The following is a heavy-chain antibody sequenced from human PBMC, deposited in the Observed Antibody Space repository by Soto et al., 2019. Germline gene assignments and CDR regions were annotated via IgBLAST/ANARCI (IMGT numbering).Heavy chain of an antibody. CDR1: GFTFSAYV. D-gene: IGHD3-10*01. CDR3: GRADYYYASGSDYRYYYMDV. CDR2: IWYDGSNK. V-gene: IGHV3-33*01. J-gene: IGHJ6*03. Sequence: GGSLRLSCAASGFTFSAYVMHWVRQAPGKWLEWVALIWYDGSNKYYADSVNGRFIISRDNSKNTLYLQMNSLRAEDTAVYYCGRADYYYASGSDYRYYYMDVWGKGTTVTVSS.